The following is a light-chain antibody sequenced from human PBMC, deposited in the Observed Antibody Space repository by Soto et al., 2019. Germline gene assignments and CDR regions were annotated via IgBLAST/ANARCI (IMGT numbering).Light chain of an antibody. CDR3: ETWDSNTHV. CDR2: LEGSGSY. J-gene: IGLJ3*02. CDR1: SGHSSYI. Sequence: QPVLTQSSSASASLGSSVKLTCTLSSGHSSYIIAWHQQQPGKAPRYLMKLEGSGSYNKGSGVPGRFSGSSSGADRYLTISNLQFEDEADYYCETWDSNTHVFGGGTKLTVL. V-gene: IGLV4-60*02.